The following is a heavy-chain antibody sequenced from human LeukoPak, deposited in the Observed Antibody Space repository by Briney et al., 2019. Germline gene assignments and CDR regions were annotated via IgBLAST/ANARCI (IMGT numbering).Heavy chain of an antibody. CDR3: ARGRYGGNPLGNWFDP. CDR1: GYTFTSYG. D-gene: IGHD4-23*01. Sequence: ASVKVSCKASGYTFTSYGISWVRQAPGQGLEWMGWISAYNGNPNYAQKLQGRVTMTTDTSTSTAYMELRSLRSDDTAVYYCARGRYGGNPLGNWFDPWGQGTLVTVSS. V-gene: IGHV1-18*01. CDR2: ISAYNGNP. J-gene: IGHJ5*02.